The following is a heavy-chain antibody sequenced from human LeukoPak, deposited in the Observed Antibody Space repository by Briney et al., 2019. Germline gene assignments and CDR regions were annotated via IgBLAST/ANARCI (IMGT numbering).Heavy chain of an antibody. V-gene: IGHV3-7*03. J-gene: IGHJ4*02. CDR1: GFTFSSNW. D-gene: IGHD3-22*01. CDR3: AKDYYDSSGYYSLTASFDY. CDR2: IKQDGSEK. Sequence: GGSLRLSCAASGFTFSSNWMSWVRQAPGKGLEWVANIKQDGSEKYYVDSVKGRFTISRDNAKNSLYLQMNSLRAEDTALYYCAKDYYDSSGYYSLTASFDYWGQGTLVTVSS.